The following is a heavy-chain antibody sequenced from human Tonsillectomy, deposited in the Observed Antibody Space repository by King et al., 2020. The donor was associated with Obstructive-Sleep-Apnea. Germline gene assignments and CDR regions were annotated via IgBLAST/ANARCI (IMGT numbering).Heavy chain of an antibody. Sequence: QLVQSGAEVKKPGASVKVSCKASGYTFTGYYIYCVRQAPRQGLEWMGWIDPSSGGTNYAQKFQGRVSMTRDTSISTAYMERSRLRSDDTAVYYCARDNYYDNTGYFGGHWGQGTLVTVSS. J-gene: IGHJ4*02. CDR2: IDPSSGGT. D-gene: IGHD3-22*01. V-gene: IGHV1-2*02. CDR1: GYTFTGYY. CDR3: ARDNYYDNTGYFGGH.